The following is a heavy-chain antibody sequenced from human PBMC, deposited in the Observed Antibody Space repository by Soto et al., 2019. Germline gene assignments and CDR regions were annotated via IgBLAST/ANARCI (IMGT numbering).Heavy chain of an antibody. J-gene: IGHJ5*02. D-gene: IGHD6-6*01. CDR2: INHSGST. V-gene: IGHV4-34*01. CDR3: ARGRIAARPFPSGWFDP. Sequence: SETLSLTCAVYGGSFSGYYWSWIRQPPGKGLEWIGEINHSGSTNYNPSLKSRVTISVDTSKNQFSLKLSSVTAADTAVYYCARGRIAARPFPSGWFDPWGQGTLVTVSS. CDR1: GGSFSGYY.